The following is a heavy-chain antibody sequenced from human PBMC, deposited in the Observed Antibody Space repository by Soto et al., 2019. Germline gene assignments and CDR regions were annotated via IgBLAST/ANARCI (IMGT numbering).Heavy chain of an antibody. J-gene: IGHJ4*02. CDR3: ARDAGSESYLAY. CDR1: GYTFTNYV. CDR2: ISPFNGHT. D-gene: IGHD1-26*01. Sequence: QVQLVQSGGEVKKPGASVKVSCKPSGYTFTNYVISWVRRAPGQGLEWMGWISPFNGHTKYAQKFQGRVTLTTDISTSTAYMELRSLIYDDTAVYYCARDAGSESYLAYWGQGTLVTVSS. V-gene: IGHV1-18*01.